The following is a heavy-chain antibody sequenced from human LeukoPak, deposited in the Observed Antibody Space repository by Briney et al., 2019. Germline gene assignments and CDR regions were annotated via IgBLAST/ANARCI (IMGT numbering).Heavy chain of an antibody. CDR2: IKSKTDGGTT. CDR3: TTVSKGYQLLLDFYYYYMDV. CDR1: GFTFSNAW. D-gene: IGHD2-2*01. J-gene: IGHJ6*03. Sequence: GGSLRLSCAASGFTFSNAWMSWVRQAPGKGLEWVGRIKSKTDGGTTDYAAHVKGRFTISRDDSKNTLYLQMNSLKTEDTAVYYCTTVSKGYQLLLDFYYYYMDVWGKGTTVTVSS. V-gene: IGHV3-15*01.